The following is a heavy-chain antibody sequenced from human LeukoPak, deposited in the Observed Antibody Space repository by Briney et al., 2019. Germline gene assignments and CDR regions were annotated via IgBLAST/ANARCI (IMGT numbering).Heavy chain of an antibody. CDR3: ARDLGYYDTDY. CDR2: IYTSGST. Sequence: SETLSLTCTVAGGSISSYYWSWIRQPAGKGLEWIGRIYTSGSTNYNPSLKSRVTISVDKSKNQFSLKLSSVTAADTAVYYCARDLGYYDTDYWGQGTLVTVSS. CDR1: GGSISSYY. J-gene: IGHJ4*02. V-gene: IGHV4-4*07. D-gene: IGHD3-22*01.